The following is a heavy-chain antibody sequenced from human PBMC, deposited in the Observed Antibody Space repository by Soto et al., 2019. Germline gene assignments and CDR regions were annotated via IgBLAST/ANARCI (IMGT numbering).Heavy chain of an antibody. CDR3: ARDLQQLAPYDGMDV. CDR1: GYTFTGYY. J-gene: IGHJ6*02. D-gene: IGHD6-13*01. Sequence: ASVKVSCKASGYTFTGYYMHWVRQAPGQVLEWMGIINPSGGSTSYAQKFQGRVTMTRDTSTSTVYMELSSLRSEDTAVYYCARDLQQLAPYDGMDVWGQGTTVTVSS. V-gene: IGHV1-46*01. CDR2: INPSGGST.